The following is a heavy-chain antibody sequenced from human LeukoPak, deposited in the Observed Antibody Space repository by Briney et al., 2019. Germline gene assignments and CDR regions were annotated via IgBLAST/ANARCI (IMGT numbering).Heavy chain of an antibody. V-gene: IGHV3-11*01. CDR3: ARQYSYGSRAFDY. CDR1: GFTFSDYY. J-gene: IGHJ4*02. D-gene: IGHD5-18*01. CDR2: ISSSGSTI. Sequence: GGSLRLSCAASGFTFSDYYMSWIRQAPGKGLEWVSYISSSGSTIYYADSVEGRFTISRDNAKNSLYLQMNSLRAEDTAVYYCARQYSYGSRAFDYWGQGTLVTVSS.